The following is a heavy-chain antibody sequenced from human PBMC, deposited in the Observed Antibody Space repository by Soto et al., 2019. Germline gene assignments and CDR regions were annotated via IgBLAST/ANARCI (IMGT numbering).Heavy chain of an antibody. CDR3: AGGGSIVVATRRLMDV. CDR2: IYHSGST. D-gene: IGHD3-22*01. CDR1: GGSFSGYY. J-gene: IGHJ6*03. V-gene: IGHV4-34*01. Sequence: SETLSLTCTVYGGSFSGYYWSWIRQPPGKGLEWIGEIYHSGSTNYNPSLKSRVTLSVDKSKNHFSLTLTSVTAADTAVYYCAGGGSIVVATRRLMDVWGKGTTVTVSS.